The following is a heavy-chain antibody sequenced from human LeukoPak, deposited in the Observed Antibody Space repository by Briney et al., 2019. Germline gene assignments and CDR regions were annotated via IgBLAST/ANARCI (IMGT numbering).Heavy chain of an antibody. V-gene: IGHV4-39*01. Sequence: PSETLSLTCTVSGGSISSSSYYWGWMRQPPGKGLEWFGSIYYSGSTYYNPSLKSRVTISVDTSKNQFSLKLSSVTAADTAVYYCARHWSFYYDSSGYYYFDYWGQGTLVTVSS. CDR1: GGSISSSSYY. D-gene: IGHD3-22*01. J-gene: IGHJ4*02. CDR3: ARHWSFYYDSSGYYYFDY. CDR2: IYYSGST.